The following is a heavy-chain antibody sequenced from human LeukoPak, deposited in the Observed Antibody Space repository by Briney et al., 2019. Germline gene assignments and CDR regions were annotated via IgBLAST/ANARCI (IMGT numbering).Heavy chain of an antibody. Sequence: VSVKVSCKASGYTFTSYYMHWVRQAPGQGLEWMGWISAYNGNTNYAQKLQGRVTMTTDTSTSTAYMELRSLRSDDTAVYYCARDFSLPYDFWSGYPPNGMDVWGRGTTVTVSS. CDR1: GYTFTSYY. CDR2: ISAYNGNT. D-gene: IGHD3-3*01. J-gene: IGHJ6*02. CDR3: ARDFSLPYDFWSGYPPNGMDV. V-gene: IGHV1-18*04.